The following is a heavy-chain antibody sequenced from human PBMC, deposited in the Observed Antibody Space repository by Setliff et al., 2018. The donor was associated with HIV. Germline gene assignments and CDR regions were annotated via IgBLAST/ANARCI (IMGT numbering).Heavy chain of an antibody. Sequence: SETLSLTCAVYGGSFISYYWTWIRQPPGKGLEWIGEINHSGSTNYNPSLKSRVSISVDMSKNQFSLNLSSVTAADTAVYYRARGSSSIFGVLVLLPHSYYYMDVWGKGTTVTVSS. CDR2: INHSGST. V-gene: IGHV4-34*01. CDR3: ARGSSSIFGVLVLLPHSYYYMDV. J-gene: IGHJ6*03. CDR1: GGSFISYY. D-gene: IGHD3-3*01.